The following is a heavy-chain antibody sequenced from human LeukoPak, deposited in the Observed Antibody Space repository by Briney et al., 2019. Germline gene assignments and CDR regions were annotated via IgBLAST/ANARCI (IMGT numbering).Heavy chain of an antibody. D-gene: IGHD6-13*01. V-gene: IGHV4-4*07. CDR1: GGSISSYY. Sequence: SETLSLTCTVSGGSISSYYWSWIRQPAGKGLEWIGRIYTSGSTNYNPSLKSRVTISVDTSKNQFSLKLSSLTAADTAVYYCARGRYLTTLGGAAAGFLDNWGQGTLVTVSS. CDR2: IYTSGST. J-gene: IGHJ4*02. CDR3: ARGRYLTTLGGAAAGFLDN.